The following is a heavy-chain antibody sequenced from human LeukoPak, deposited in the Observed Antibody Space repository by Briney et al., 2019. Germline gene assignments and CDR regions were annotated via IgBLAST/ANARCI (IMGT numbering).Heavy chain of an antibody. Sequence: PSETLSLTCSVSGGSISGHYWTWIRQPPGKGLEWIGQIHYTGKPDYNPSLKSRITISVDASKNQVSLQVGSVTAADSAIYYCARFWVDYDMDVWGHGTTVTVFS. CDR1: GGSISGHY. D-gene: IGHD3-16*01. CDR3: ARFWVDYDMDV. V-gene: IGHV4-59*11. J-gene: IGHJ6*02. CDR2: IHYTGKP.